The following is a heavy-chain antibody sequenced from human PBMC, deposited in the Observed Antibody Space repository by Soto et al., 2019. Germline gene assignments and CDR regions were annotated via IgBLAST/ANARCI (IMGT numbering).Heavy chain of an antibody. V-gene: IGHV4-31*03. D-gene: IGHD2-21*02. CDR1: GGSISSGGYY. J-gene: IGHJ6*02. CDR2: IHYSGST. CDR3: ARVCGGDCHYGMDV. Sequence: SETLSLTCTVSGGSISSGGYYWIWIRQHPGKGLEWIGYIHYSGSTYYNPSLKSRVTISVDTSKNQFSLKLSSVTAADTAVYYCARVCGGDCHYGMDVWGQGTTVTVS.